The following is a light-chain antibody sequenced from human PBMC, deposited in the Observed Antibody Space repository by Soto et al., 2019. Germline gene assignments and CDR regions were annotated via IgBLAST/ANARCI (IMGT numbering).Light chain of an antibody. Sequence: EIVMTQSPATLSVSPGERVTLSCRASQSIRRNLAWYQQKPGQAPRLLIYDASTRASGVPARFSGSGSGTDFTHTISTLQPEDFAFNSCQQGNSCPLPSGGGTKLEIK. CDR2: DAS. CDR3: QQGNSCPLP. J-gene: IGKJ4*01. V-gene: IGKV3-15*01. CDR1: QSIRRN.